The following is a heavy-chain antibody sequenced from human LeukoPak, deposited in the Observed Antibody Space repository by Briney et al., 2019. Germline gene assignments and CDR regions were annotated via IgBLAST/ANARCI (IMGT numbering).Heavy chain of an antibody. CDR1: GFTFSNYG. CDR3: AKAGSYYYYYMDV. J-gene: IGHJ6*03. D-gene: IGHD3-10*01. V-gene: IGHV3-23*01. CDR2: ITGSGGST. Sequence: GGSLRLSCAASGFTFSNYGLSWVRQAPGKGLEWVSGITGSGGSTYYADSVKGRFTISRDNSKNTLYLQMNSLRAEDTAVYYCAKAGSYYYYYMDVWGKGTTVTISS.